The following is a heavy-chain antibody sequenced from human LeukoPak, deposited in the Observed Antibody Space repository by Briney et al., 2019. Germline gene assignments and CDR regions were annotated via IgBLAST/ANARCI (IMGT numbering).Heavy chain of an antibody. D-gene: IGHD2-15*01. CDR1: GFTFSSSV. Sequence: PGGSLRLSCAASGFTFSSSVMNWVRQAPGKGLEWVSAISDSGGDTYYADSVKGRFAISRDNSKNTLFLQMNSLRAEDTAVYYCVKWVVGMNFDYWGQGTLVTVSS. CDR3: VKWVVGMNFDY. CDR2: ISDSGGDT. J-gene: IGHJ4*02. V-gene: IGHV3-23*01.